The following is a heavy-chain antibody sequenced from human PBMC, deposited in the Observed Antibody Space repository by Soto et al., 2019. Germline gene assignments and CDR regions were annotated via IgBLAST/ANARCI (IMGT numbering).Heavy chain of an antibody. Sequence: GSLRLSCAASGFTFSSYAMTWVRQAPGKGLEWVSGISGSGASTFYADSVKGRFTTSRDTSKNTLYLQMNSLRAEDTAVYYCAKGAHSSSSRGVDVWGQGTTVTVSS. J-gene: IGHJ6*02. CDR3: AKGAHSSSSRGVDV. CDR1: GFTFSSYA. V-gene: IGHV3-23*01. CDR2: ISGSGAST. D-gene: IGHD6-6*01.